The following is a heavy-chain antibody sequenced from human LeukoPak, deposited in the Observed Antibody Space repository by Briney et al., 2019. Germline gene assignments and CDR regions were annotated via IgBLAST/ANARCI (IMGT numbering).Heavy chain of an antibody. Sequence: PGGSLRLSCAASGFTFTTFRMSWVRQAPGKGLEWVANIKQDGSERYYVDSVKGRFTISRDNAKNSLYLQMNSLRAEDTGVYYCAGSGWQVYLNYWGQGALVTVSS. V-gene: IGHV3-7*01. D-gene: IGHD6-19*01. CDR1: GFTFTTFR. CDR3: AGSGWQVYLNY. J-gene: IGHJ4*02. CDR2: IKQDGSER.